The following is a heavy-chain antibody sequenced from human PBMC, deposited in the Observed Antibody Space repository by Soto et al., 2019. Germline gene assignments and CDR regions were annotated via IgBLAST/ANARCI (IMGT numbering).Heavy chain of an antibody. J-gene: IGHJ5*02. Sequence: GESLKISCQTSGYRFSSYWIVWVRQMPGKGLEWMGRIDPSDSYTNYSPSFQGHVTISTDKSISTAYLQWSSLKASDTAMYYCARHSSTWTTFDPWGQGTLVTVSS. D-gene: IGHD2-2*01. CDR1: GYRFSSYW. CDR3: ARHSSTWTTFDP. V-gene: IGHV5-10-1*01. CDR2: IDPSDSYT.